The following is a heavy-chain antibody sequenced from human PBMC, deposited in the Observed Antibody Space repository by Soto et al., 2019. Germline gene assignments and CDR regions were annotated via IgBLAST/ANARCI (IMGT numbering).Heavy chain of an antibody. CDR3: ARDPTYSADSESPHYFDY. Sequence: EVQLLESGGGLVQSGGSLRLSCAASGFSFTMYAFHWVRQAPGKGLEWVSGVSGSGSTTYYADSVKGRFIISRDNSKKTAFLYMNSLRAEYTAVYYCARDPTYSADSESPHYFDYWGQGTLVTVSS. CDR2: VSGSGSTT. V-gene: IGHV3-23*01. CDR1: GFSFTMYA. J-gene: IGHJ4*02. D-gene: IGHD3-10*01.